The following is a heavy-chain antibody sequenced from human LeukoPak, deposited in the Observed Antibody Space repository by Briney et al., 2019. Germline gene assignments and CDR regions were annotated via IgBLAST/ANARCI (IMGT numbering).Heavy chain of an antibody. CDR3: ARASTYYYDSSGYYYPHYYYYYMDV. CDR1: GGSISSYY. Sequence: SETLSLTCTVSGGSISSYYWSWIRQPPGKGLEWIGYIYYSGSTNYNPSLKTRVTISVDTSKNQFSLKLSSVTAADTAVYYCARASTYYYDSSGYYYPHYYYYYMDVWGKGTTVTVSS. V-gene: IGHV4-59*01. D-gene: IGHD3-22*01. J-gene: IGHJ6*03. CDR2: IYYSGST.